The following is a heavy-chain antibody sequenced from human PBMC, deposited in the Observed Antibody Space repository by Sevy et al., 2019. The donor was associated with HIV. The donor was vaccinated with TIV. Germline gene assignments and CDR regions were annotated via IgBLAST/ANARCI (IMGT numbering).Heavy chain of an antibody. CDR1: GYTLTQLS. D-gene: IGHD3-22*01. V-gene: IGHV1-24*01. J-gene: IGHJ4*02. CDR3: VTAREYYSDNSGYFDY. Sequence: ASVKVSCKVSGYTLTQLSMHWVRQAPGKGLEWMGRFDPEDGEIIYAQKFQGRVSMTEDTSTDTAYMELSSLRSEDTAVYHCVTAREYYSDNSGYFDYWGQGTLVTVSS. CDR2: FDPEDGEI.